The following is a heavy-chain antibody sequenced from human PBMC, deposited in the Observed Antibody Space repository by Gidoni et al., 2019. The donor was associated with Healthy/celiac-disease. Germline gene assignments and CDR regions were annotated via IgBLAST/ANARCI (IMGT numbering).Heavy chain of an antibody. V-gene: IGHV4-34*01. CDR2: INHSGST. CDR1: GGSFSGYY. J-gene: IGHJ6*02. Sequence: QVQLQQWGAGLLKPSETLSLTCAVHGGSFSGYYWSWIRQPPGKGLEWIGEINHSGSTNYNPSLKSRVTISVDTSKNQFSLKLSSVAAADTAVYYCARSGKNYYYGMDVWGQGTTVTVSS. CDR3: ARSGKNYYYGMDV.